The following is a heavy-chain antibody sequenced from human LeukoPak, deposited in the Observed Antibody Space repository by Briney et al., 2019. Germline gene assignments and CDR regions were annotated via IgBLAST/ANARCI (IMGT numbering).Heavy chain of an antibody. Sequence: GGSLRLSCAASGFTFSSYSMNWVRQAPGKGLEWVSSISSSSSYMYYADSVKGRFTISRDNAKNSLYLQMNSLRAEDTAVYYCARDPLQAAAGLIVDYWGQGTLVTVYS. CDR1: GFTFSSYS. CDR2: ISSSSSYM. J-gene: IGHJ4*02. V-gene: IGHV3-21*01. D-gene: IGHD6-13*01. CDR3: ARDPLQAAAGLIVDY.